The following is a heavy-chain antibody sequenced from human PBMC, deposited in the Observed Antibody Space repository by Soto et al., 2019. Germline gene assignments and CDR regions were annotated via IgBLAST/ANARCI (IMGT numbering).Heavy chain of an antibody. CDR2: ISWNSGSI. Sequence: EVQLVESGGGLVQPGSSLRLSCAASGFTFDDYAMHWVRQAPGKGLEWVSGISWNSGSIGYADSVKGRFTISRDNAKNSLYLQMNSLRAEDTALHYCAKDILYCSSTSCPGVSYMDVWGKGTTVTVSS. D-gene: IGHD2-2*01. J-gene: IGHJ6*03. CDR3: AKDILYCSSTSCPGVSYMDV. V-gene: IGHV3-9*01. CDR1: GFTFDDYA.